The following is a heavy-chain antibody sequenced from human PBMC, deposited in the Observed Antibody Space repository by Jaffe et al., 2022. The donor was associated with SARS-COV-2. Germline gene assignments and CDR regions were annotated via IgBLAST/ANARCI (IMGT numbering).Heavy chain of an antibody. J-gene: IGHJ4*02. CDR2: IKIGGSET. D-gene: IGHD6-19*01. Sequence: EVQLVESGGGLVQPGGSLRLSCAASGFTFSSYWLSWVRQAPGKGLEWVANIKIGGSETYYVDSVKGRFTISRDDAKSSMYLQMNRLRAEDTAVYFCARDVAVAAFDYWGQGTLVTVSS. CDR1: GFTFSSYW. V-gene: IGHV3-7*03. CDR3: ARDVAVAAFDY.